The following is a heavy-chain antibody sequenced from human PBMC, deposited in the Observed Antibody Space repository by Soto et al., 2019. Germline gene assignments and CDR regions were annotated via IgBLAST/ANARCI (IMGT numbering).Heavy chain of an antibody. V-gene: IGHV1-69*01. CDR1: GGTFTSYS. CDR3: ARARIVAVSGRTGGYHYYAMDL. CDR2: VIPRFGTT. D-gene: IGHD2-2*01. J-gene: IGHJ6*02. Sequence: QVQLEQSGAEVKRPGSSVKVSCRASGGTFTSYSINWVRRAPGQGPEWMGAVIPRFGTTTYAQRFEGRVTVTADASTGTVFMEMSGLRSEDTADYFCARARIVAVSGRTGGYHYYAMDLWGQGTAVIVSS.